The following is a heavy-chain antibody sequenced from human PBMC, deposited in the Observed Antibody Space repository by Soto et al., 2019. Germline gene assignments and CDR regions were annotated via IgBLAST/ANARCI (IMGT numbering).Heavy chain of an antibody. CDR3: ARGYVDTAMITPWLGFPLDY. CDR1: GGSISIYY. D-gene: IGHD5-18*01. J-gene: IGHJ4*02. V-gene: IGHV4-59*01. Sequence: PSETLSLTCTVSGGSISIYYWSWIRQPPGKGLEWIGYIYYSGSTNYNPSLKSRVTISVDTSKNQFSLKLSSVTAADTAVYYCARGYVDTAMITPWLGFPLDYWGQGTLVTVSS. CDR2: IYYSGST.